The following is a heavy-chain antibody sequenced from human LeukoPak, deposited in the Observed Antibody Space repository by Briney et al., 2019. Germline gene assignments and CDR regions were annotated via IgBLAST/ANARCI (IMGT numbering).Heavy chain of an antibody. V-gene: IGHV4-38-2*02. CDR1: GYSISSGYY. Sequence: PSETLSLTCTVSGYSISSGYYWGWIRQPPGKGLEWIGSIYHSGSTYYNPSLKSRVTISVDTSKNQFPLRLSSVTAADTAVYYCARARGDCSSTSCYKPRRFDPWGQGTLVTVSS. J-gene: IGHJ5*02. D-gene: IGHD2-2*02. CDR2: IYHSGST. CDR3: ARARGDCSSTSCYKPRRFDP.